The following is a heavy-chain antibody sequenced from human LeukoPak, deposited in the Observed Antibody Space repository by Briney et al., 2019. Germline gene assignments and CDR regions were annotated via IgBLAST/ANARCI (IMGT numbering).Heavy chain of an antibody. Sequence: ESGPTLVKPTHTSTLTCTYSGFSLRTSGVGVGWIRQPPGKALEWLALIYWDDDKRYSPSLKSRLTITKDTSKNQVVLTMTNMDPVDTAAFYCPHRGDRYDIGRPYYLDYWGQGTLVTVSS. CDR1: GFSLRTSGVG. J-gene: IGHJ4*02. CDR2: IYWDDDK. CDR3: PHRGDRYDIGRPYYLDY. D-gene: IGHD1-26*01. V-gene: IGHV2-5*02.